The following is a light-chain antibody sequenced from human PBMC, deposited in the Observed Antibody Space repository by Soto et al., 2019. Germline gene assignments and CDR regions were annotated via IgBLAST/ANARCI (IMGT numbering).Light chain of an antibody. CDR1: SSDVGSYNL. CDR2: EDI. CDR3: CSYAGSSTYV. V-gene: IGLV2-23*01. J-gene: IGLJ1*01. Sequence: QSVLTQPASVSGSPGQSITISCTGTSSDVGSYNLVSWYQQHPGKATKLMIYEDIKRPSGVSNRFSGSKSGNTASLTISGLQAEDEADYYCCSYAGSSTYVFGTGTKVTVL.